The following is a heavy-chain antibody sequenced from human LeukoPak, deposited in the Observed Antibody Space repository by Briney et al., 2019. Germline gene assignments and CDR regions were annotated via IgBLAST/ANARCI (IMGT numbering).Heavy chain of an antibody. Sequence: PGGSLRLSCAASGFTFSSYAMSWVRQAPGKGLEWVSAISGSGGSAYYADSVKGRFTISRDNSKNTLYLQMNSLRAEDTAVYYCAKETYSGSTGLRDYWGQGTLVTVSS. CDR2: ISGSGGSA. CDR1: GFTFSSYA. D-gene: IGHD1-26*01. CDR3: AKETYSGSTGLRDY. J-gene: IGHJ4*02. V-gene: IGHV3-23*01.